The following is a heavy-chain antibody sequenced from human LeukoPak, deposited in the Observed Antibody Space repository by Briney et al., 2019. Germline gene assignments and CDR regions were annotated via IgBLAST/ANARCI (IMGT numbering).Heavy chain of an antibody. CDR1: GFTFSSYA. CDR3: AKDLGSILGGYFDY. CDR2: ISGSGGST. V-gene: IGHV3-23*01. D-gene: IGHD5-24*01. Sequence: GGSLRLSCAASGFTFSSYAISWVRQAPGKGLEWVSAISGSGGSTYYADPVKGRFTISRDNSKNTLYLQMNSLRAEDTAVYYCAKDLGSILGGYFDYWGQGTLVTVSS. J-gene: IGHJ4*02.